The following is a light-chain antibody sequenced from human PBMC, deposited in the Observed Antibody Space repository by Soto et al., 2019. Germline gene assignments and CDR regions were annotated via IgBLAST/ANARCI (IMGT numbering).Light chain of an antibody. J-gene: IGKJ1*01. CDR2: KAS. Sequence: DIQMTQSPSTLSGSVGDRVTITCRASQTISSWLAWYQQKPGKAPKLLIYKASTLKSGVPSRFSGSGSGPEFPLAISSLQPDDCAPYYCQHYNSYSEAFGQGTKVEL. CDR3: QHYNSYSEA. CDR1: QTISSW. V-gene: IGKV1-5*03.